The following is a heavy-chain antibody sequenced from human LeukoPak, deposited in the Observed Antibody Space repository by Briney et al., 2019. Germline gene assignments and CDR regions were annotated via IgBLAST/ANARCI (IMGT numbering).Heavy chain of an antibody. CDR1: GYTFSAYY. CDR2: INPKNGGT. V-gene: IGHV1-2*02. J-gene: IGHJ3*02. D-gene: IGHD3-3*01. Sequence: ASVKVSCKPSGYTFSAYYLHWVRQAPGQGLEWMAWINPKNGGTDYAQKFRGRVTLTRAPSGSTVYMEVNRLRSDDTAVYYCARVGMTTFGLVMYAFDMWGQGTVVTVTS. CDR3: ARVGMTTFGLVMYAFDM.